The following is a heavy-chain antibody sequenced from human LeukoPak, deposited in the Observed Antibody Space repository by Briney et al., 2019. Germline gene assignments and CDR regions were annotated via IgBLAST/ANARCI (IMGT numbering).Heavy chain of an antibody. D-gene: IGHD1-26*01. CDR1: GFTLSSYW. J-gene: IGHJ4*02. V-gene: IGHV3-7*01. CDR3: VRDDGATKPC. Sequence: GGSLRLSCAASGFTLSSYWMSWVRQAPGKGLEWVANIKRDGSEKYYVDSVKGRFTISRDNAKNSLYLQMNSLRVEDTAAYYCVRDDGATKPCWGQGTLVTVSS. CDR2: IKRDGSEK.